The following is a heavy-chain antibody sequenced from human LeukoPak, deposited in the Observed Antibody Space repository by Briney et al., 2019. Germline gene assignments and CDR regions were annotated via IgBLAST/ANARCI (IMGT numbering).Heavy chain of an antibody. CDR2: INTYNGNT. D-gene: IGHD3-9*01. Sequence: GASVKVSCKASGYTFISFGISWVRQAPGQGLEWMGWINTYNGNTKYAQKVQGRVTMTTDTSTSTAYMEVRSLRSDDTAVYYCARDLVHHRLLATGYNWFDPWGQGTLVTVSS. V-gene: IGHV1-18*01. CDR1: GYTFISFG. CDR3: ARDLVHHRLLATGYNWFDP. J-gene: IGHJ5*02.